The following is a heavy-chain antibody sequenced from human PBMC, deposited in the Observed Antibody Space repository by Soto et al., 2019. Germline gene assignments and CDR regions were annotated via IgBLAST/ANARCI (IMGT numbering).Heavy chain of an antibody. CDR3: AHSSYSSSWHDAFDI. D-gene: IGHD6-13*01. Sequence: QITLKESGPPLVKPTQTLTLTCTFSGFSLSTSGVGVGWIRQPPGKALEWLALIYWDDDKRYSPSLKSRLTITKDTAKHQVVLTMTNMDPVDTATYYCAHSSYSSSWHDAFDIWGQGTMVTVSS. J-gene: IGHJ3*02. CDR1: GFSLSTSGVG. CDR2: IYWDDDK. V-gene: IGHV2-5*02.